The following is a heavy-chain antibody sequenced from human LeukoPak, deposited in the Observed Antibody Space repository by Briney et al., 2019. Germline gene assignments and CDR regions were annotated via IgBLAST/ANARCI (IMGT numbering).Heavy chain of an antibody. V-gene: IGHV3-21*01. Sequence: PGGSLRLSCAASGFTFSSYSMNWVRQAPGKGLEWVSSISSSSSYIYYADSVKGRFTISRDNAKNSLYLQMNSLRAEDTAVYYCARGGEVGGVWPYDAFDIWGQGTMVTVSS. CDR3: ARGGEVGGVWPYDAFDI. D-gene: IGHD3-16*01. CDR1: GFTFSSYS. CDR2: ISSSSSYI. J-gene: IGHJ3*02.